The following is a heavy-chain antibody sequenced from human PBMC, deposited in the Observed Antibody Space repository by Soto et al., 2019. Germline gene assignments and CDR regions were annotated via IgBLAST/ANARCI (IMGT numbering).Heavy chain of an antibody. D-gene: IGHD4-17*01. CDR1: GFTFSAYA. J-gene: IGHJ3*02. Sequence: VSLRLSCAASGFTFSAYAMSWVRQTPGKGLEWVSGISASRGRTYYADSVKGRFTISSDNAKNTLYLQMNSLRAEDTAVYYCGKDPNGDYIGGFDMWGQGTMVTVSS. CDR3: GKDPNGDYIGGFDM. CDR2: ISASRGRT. V-gene: IGHV3-23*01.